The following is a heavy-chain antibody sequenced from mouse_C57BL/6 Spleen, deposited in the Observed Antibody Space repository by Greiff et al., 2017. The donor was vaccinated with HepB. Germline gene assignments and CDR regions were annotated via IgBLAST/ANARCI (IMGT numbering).Heavy chain of an antibody. CDR1: GFTFTDYY. J-gene: IGHJ4*01. V-gene: IGHV7-3*01. Sequence: EVQLVESGGGLVQPGGSLSLSCAASGFTFTDYYMSWVRQPPGKALEWLGFIRNKANGYTTEYSASVKGRFTISRDNSQSILYLQMNALRAEDSATYYCARFGIYYGKGKAMDYWGQGTSVTVSS. CDR2: IRNKANGYTT. D-gene: IGHD2-1*01. CDR3: ARFGIYYGKGKAMDY.